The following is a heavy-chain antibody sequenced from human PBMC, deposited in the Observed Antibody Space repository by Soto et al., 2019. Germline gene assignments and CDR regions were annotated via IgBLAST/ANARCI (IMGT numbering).Heavy chain of an antibody. Sequence: ASVKVSCKVSAYTLTELSMHWVRQAPGKGLEWMGGFDPEDGETIYAQKFQGRVTMTEDTSTDTAYMELSSLRSEDTAVYYCARNLMVYDILTGYYMAYYFDYGGKGTLVTVPS. CDR1: AYTLTELS. D-gene: IGHD3-9*01. V-gene: IGHV1-24*01. CDR2: FDPEDGET. J-gene: IGHJ4*02. CDR3: ARNLMVYDILTGYYMAYYFDY.